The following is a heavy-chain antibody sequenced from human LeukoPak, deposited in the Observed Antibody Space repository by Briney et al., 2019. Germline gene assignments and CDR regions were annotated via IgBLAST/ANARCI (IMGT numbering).Heavy chain of an antibody. CDR3: ARAASWTGLAFDI. J-gene: IGHJ3*02. Sequence: ASVKVSCKASGYTFTSYGISWVRQAPGQGLEWMGIINPSGGSTSYAQKFQGRVTMTWDMSTSTVYMELSSLRSEDTAVYYCARAASWTGLAFDIWGQGTMVTVSS. V-gene: IGHV1-46*01. CDR1: GYTFTSYG. CDR2: INPSGGST. D-gene: IGHD3/OR15-3a*01.